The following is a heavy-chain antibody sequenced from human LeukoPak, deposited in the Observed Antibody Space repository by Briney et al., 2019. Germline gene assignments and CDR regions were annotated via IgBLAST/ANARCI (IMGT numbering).Heavy chain of an antibody. CDR3: ASTYYGSGSYYNPFDY. V-gene: IGHV1-3*01. CDR2: INAGNGNT. D-gene: IGHD3-10*01. CDR1: GYTFTSYA. J-gene: IGHJ4*02. Sequence: GASVKVSCKASGYTFTSYAMHWVRQAPGQRLEWMGWINAGNGNTKYSQKFQGRVTITRDTSASTAYMELSSLRSEDTAVYYCASTYYGSGSYYNPFDYWGQGTLVTVSS.